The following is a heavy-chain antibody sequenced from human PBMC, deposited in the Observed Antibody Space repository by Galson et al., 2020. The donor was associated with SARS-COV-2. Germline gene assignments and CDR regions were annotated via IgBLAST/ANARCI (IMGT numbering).Heavy chain of an antibody. CDR3: ARDWSSGSYPTDY. Sequence: SETMSLTCTVSGYSISSGSYWGWIRPPPGKGLEWIRSIYHSGSTYYNPSLKSRVTISVDTSKNQFSLKLSSVTAADTAVYYCARDWSSGSYPTDYWGQGTLVTVSS. CDR2: IYHSGST. J-gene: IGHJ4*02. V-gene: IGHV4-38-2*02. D-gene: IGHD1-26*01. CDR1: GYSISSGSY.